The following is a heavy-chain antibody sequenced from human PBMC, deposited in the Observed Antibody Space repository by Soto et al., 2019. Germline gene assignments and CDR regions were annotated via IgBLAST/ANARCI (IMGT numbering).Heavy chain of an antibody. J-gene: IGHJ4*02. D-gene: IGHD3-10*01. CDR2: IYYSGST. V-gene: IGHV4-59*01. CDR3: ASSSVVRGVILFDY. Sequence: PSETLSLTCTVSGGSISSYYWSWIRQPPGKGLEWIGYIYYSGSTNYNPSLKSRVTISVDTSKNQFSLKLSSVTAADTAVYYCASSSVVRGVILFDYWGQGTLVTVSS. CDR1: GGSISSYY.